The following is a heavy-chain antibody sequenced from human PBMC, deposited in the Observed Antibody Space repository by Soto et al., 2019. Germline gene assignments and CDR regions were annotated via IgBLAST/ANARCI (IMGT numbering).Heavy chain of an antibody. D-gene: IGHD6-19*01. CDR1: GFTFSSYA. CDR3: ARGTYSSGWYDCLYY. Sequence: QVQLVESGGGVVQPGRSLRLSCAASGFTFSSYAMHWVRQAPGKGLEWVAVISYDGSNKYYADSVKGRFTISRDNSXSTLYLQMNSLRAEDTAVYYCARGTYSSGWYDCLYYWGQGTLVTVSS. J-gene: IGHJ4*02. CDR2: ISYDGSNK. V-gene: IGHV3-30-3*01.